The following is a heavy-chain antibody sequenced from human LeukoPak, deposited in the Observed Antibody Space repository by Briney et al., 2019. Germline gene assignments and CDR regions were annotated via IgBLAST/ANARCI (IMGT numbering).Heavy chain of an antibody. V-gene: IGHV3-53*01. D-gene: IGHD1-26*01. Sequence: PGGSLRLSCAASGFTVSSNYMSWVRQAPGKGLEWVSIIYSSGNTYYADSVKGRFTISRDTSKNTLYLQMNSLRAGDTAFYYCAREVGATRGLDPWGQGTLVTVSS. CDR3: AREVGATRGLDP. CDR2: IYSSGNT. CDR1: GFTVSSNY. J-gene: IGHJ5*02.